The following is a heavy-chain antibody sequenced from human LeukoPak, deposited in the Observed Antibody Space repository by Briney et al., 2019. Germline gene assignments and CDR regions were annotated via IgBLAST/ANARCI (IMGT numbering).Heavy chain of an antibody. J-gene: IGHJ4*02. Sequence: PGGSLRLSCAASGFTFNDYNMHWFRQAPGKGLEWVAFIQHDGSNYFHVDSVKGRFTISRDKSKNTLYLQMNSLRAEDTAVYYCAKDRLVPGSVLDYWGQGTLVTVSS. CDR3: AKDRLVPGSVLDY. CDR2: IQHDGSNY. CDR1: GFTFNDYN. V-gene: IGHV3-30*02. D-gene: IGHD6-19*01.